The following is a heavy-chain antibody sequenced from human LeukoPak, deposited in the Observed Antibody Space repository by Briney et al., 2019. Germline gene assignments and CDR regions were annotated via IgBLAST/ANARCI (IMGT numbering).Heavy chain of an antibody. Sequence: SETLSLTCTVSAGPISSNSYYWGWIRQPPGKGLEWIGSIYYSGNTYYNPSLKSRVTISVDKSKNQFSLRLSSVTAADTAVYYCARHREDIVVVPFDYWGHGNLVTVPS. CDR2: IYYSGNT. V-gene: IGHV4-39*01. D-gene: IGHD2-2*01. J-gene: IGHJ4*01. CDR3: ARHREDIVVVPFDY. CDR1: AGPISSNSYY.